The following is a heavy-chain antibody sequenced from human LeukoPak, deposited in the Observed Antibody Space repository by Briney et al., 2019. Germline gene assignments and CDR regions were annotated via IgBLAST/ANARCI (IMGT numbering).Heavy chain of an antibody. CDR3: ARGVAGGNYFDY. Sequence: SEALSLTCTVSGGSISSGRYYWAWIRQPPGKGLEWIGSIYYSGSTYYNPSLKSRVTISVDTSKNQFSLKLSSVTAADTAVYYCARGVAGGNYFDYWGQGTLVTVSS. V-gene: IGHV4-39*07. CDR2: IYYSGST. D-gene: IGHD6-19*01. CDR1: GGSISSGRYY. J-gene: IGHJ4*02.